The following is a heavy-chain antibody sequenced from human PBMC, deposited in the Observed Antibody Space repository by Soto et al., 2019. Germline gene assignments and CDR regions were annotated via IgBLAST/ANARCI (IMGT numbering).Heavy chain of an antibody. CDR1: GGSFSAYY. Sequence: QVQLQQWGAGLLKPSETLSLTCAVYGGSFSAYYWSWIRQPPGKGLEWIGEINHSGSTTYNPSLRSXXTXSXARSKHHFSLKLRSGTAADTALSYCARGVGYAGVDYWGQGTLVTVSS. CDR3: ARGVGYAGVDY. D-gene: IGHD5-12*01. CDR2: INHSGST. J-gene: IGHJ4*02. V-gene: IGHV4-34*01.